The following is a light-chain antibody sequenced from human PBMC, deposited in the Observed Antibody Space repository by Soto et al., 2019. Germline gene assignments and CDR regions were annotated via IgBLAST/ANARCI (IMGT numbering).Light chain of an antibody. Sequence: QSALTQPASVSGSPGQSITISCTGTSSDIGGYNYVSWYRQHPGKAPKLMIYEVRNRPSGVSNRFSGSKSGNTASLTISGLQAEDEGDYYCSSYTTSSTLILFGGGTQLTVL. CDR2: EVR. V-gene: IGLV2-14*01. J-gene: IGLJ2*01. CDR3: SSYTTSSTLIL. CDR1: SSDIGGYNY.